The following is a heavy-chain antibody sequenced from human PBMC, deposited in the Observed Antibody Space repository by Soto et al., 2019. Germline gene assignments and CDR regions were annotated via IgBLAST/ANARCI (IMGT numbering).Heavy chain of an antibody. CDR3: VMVDNYVTPTPHDV. CDR1: GYIFVNYG. D-gene: IGHD3-16*01. V-gene: IGHV1-18*01. J-gene: IGHJ6*02. CDR2: ISPYTGNT. Sequence: QVQLVQSGDEVKKPGASVKVSCKASGYIFVNYGIAWVRQAPRQGLEWMGWISPYTGNTHSASKVQGRLTMTTDTSTSTAYMDRVRLTSDDTAVYYCVMVDNYVTPTPHDVWGQGTTVTVSS.